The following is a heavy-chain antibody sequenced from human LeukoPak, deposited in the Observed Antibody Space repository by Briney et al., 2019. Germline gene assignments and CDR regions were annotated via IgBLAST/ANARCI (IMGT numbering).Heavy chain of an antibody. CDR1: GFTVSSIY. V-gene: IGHV3-66*01. J-gene: IGHJ4*02. D-gene: IGHD4-11*01. CDR3: ARDYILDY. CDR2: IYSGGST. Sequence: GGSLRLSCAASGFTVSSIYMSWVRQAPGKGLEWVSIIYSGGSTFYADSVKGRFTISRDNSKNTLYLQMNSLRAEDTAVYYCARDYILDYWGQGTLVTVSS.